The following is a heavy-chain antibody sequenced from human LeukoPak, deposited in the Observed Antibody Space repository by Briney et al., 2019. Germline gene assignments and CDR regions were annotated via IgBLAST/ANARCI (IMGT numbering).Heavy chain of an antibody. Sequence: GGSLRLSCAASGFTFDDYGMSWVRQAPGKGLEWVSYISTSSSTIYYADSVKGRFTISRDNAKNSLFLEMHSLRADDTAVYYCAREIPVIRRFDYWGQGILVTVSS. CDR1: GFTFDDYG. V-gene: IGHV3-48*01. J-gene: IGHJ4*02. CDR2: ISTSSSTI. D-gene: IGHD2-21*01. CDR3: AREIPVIRRFDY.